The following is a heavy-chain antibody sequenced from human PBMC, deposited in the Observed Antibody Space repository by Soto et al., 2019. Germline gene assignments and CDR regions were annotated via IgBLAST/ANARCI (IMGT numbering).Heavy chain of an antibody. CDR2: IYYSGST. CDR1: GGSISSGDYY. D-gene: IGHD6-13*01. CDR3: ARAEYSSSWYPLDP. Sequence: SETLSLTCTVSGGSISSGDYYWSWIRQPPGKGLEWIGYIYYSGSTYYNPSLKSRVTISVDTSKNQFSLKLSSVTAADTAVYYCARAEYSSSWYPLDPWGQGTLVTVSS. J-gene: IGHJ5*02. V-gene: IGHV4-30-4*01.